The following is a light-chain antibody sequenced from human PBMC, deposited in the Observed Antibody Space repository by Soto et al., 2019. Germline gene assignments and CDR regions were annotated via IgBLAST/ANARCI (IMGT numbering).Light chain of an antibody. Sequence: DIQMTQSPSSLSASVGDRVTITCRASQTIVGYLNWYQQKPGKAPKLLIFAAPSLQSGVPSRFSGSGSGTDFTLTISSLQPEDFATYYCQQSYNTPYTFGQGTKLEIK. CDR2: AAP. J-gene: IGKJ2*01. CDR3: QQSYNTPYT. V-gene: IGKV1-39*01. CDR1: QTIVGY.